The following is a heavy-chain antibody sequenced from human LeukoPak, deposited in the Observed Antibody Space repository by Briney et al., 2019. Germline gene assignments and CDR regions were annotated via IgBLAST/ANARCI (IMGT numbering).Heavy chain of an antibody. J-gene: IGHJ3*02. CDR3: ARDYYDRDAFDI. V-gene: IGHV4-61*02. Sequence: SETLSLTCTVSGGSISSGGYCWSWIRQHPGKGLEWIGRIYTSGSTNYNPSLKSRVTMSVDTSKNQFSLKLSSVTAADTAVYYCARDYYDRDAFDIWGQGTMVTVSS. D-gene: IGHD3-22*01. CDR1: GGSISSGGYC. CDR2: IYTSGST.